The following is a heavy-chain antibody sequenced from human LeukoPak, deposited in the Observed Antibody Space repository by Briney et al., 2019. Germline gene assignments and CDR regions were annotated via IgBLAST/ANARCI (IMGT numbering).Heavy chain of an antibody. CDR1: GFTFSRHS. D-gene: IGHD3-10*01. CDR3: ARAPVIDYYGSGSYFDY. V-gene: IGHV3-48*02. CDR2: IRSSGSTI. J-gene: IGHJ4*02. Sequence: GGSLRLSCAASGFTFSRHSFNWVRQAPGKGLEWVSYIRSSGSTIHYADSVKGRFTISRDNAKNSLYLQMNSLRDEETAVYYCARAPVIDYYGSGSYFDYWGQGTLVTVSS.